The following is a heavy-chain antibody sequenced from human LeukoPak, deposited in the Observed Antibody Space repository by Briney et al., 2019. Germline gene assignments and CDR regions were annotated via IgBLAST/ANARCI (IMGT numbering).Heavy chain of an antibody. CDR1: GFTFSSYG. V-gene: IGHV3-23*01. D-gene: IGHD6-6*01. CDR2: ISGSGGST. CDR3: ARGSWGSSSDC. Sequence: GGSLRLSCAASGFTFSSYGMSRVRQAPGKGLEWVSAISGSGGSTYYADSVKGRFTISRDNSKNTLYLQMNSLRAEDTALYYCARGSWGSSSDCWGQGTLVTVSS. J-gene: IGHJ4*02.